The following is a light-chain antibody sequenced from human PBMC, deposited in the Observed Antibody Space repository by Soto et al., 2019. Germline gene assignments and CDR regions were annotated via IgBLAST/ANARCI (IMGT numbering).Light chain of an antibody. CDR2: AAS. CDR1: QSISSY. V-gene: IGKV1-33*01. CDR3: QQYDNLPLT. Sequence: DIQITQSPSSLSASVVDRVTITCRASQSISSYLNWYQQKPGKAPKLLIYAASSLQSGVPSRFSGSGSGTDFTFTINSLQPEDIATYYCQQYDNLPLTFGGGTKVDIK. J-gene: IGKJ4*01.